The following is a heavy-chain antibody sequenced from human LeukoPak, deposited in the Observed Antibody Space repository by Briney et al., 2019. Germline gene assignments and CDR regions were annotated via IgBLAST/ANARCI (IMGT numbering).Heavy chain of an antibody. J-gene: IGHJ3*02. D-gene: IGHD3-10*01. CDR1: GYTFTGYY. CDR2: INPNSGGT. Sequence: ASVKVSCKASGYTFTGYYMHWVRQAPGQGLEWMGWINPNSGGTNYAQKFQGRVTMTRDTSISTAYMELSRLGFDDTAVYYCAKNIWFGESSDAFHIWGQGTMVTVSS. V-gene: IGHV1-2*02. CDR3: AKNIWFGESSDAFHI.